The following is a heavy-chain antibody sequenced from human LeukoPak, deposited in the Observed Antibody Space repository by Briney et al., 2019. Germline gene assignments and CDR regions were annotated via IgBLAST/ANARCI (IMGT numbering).Heavy chain of an antibody. J-gene: IGHJ4*02. Sequence: SETLSLTCTVSAGSISNYYWSWLRQPPGKGLEWIGFIYYSGTTNYNPSLQSRVTISVDTSKNQFSLRLSSVTAADTAVYYCARDGYGGNGRFDYWGQGTLVTVS. CDR1: AGSISNYY. CDR3: ARDGYGGNGRFDY. V-gene: IGHV4-59*01. CDR2: IYYSGTT. D-gene: IGHD2-15*01.